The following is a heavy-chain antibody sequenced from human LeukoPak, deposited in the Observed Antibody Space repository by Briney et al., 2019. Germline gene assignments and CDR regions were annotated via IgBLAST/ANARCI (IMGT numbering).Heavy chain of an antibody. CDR2: IYSGGST. J-gene: IGHJ5*02. V-gene: IGHV3-66*01. Sequence: GGSLRLSCAASGFTVSSNYMSWVRQAPGKGLEWVSVIYSGGSTYYADSVKGRFTISRDNSKNTLYLQMNSLRAEDTAVYYCVRSGPRLDNWFDPWGQGTLVIVSS. CDR3: VRSGPRLDNWFDP. CDR1: GFTVSSNY. D-gene: IGHD3-10*01.